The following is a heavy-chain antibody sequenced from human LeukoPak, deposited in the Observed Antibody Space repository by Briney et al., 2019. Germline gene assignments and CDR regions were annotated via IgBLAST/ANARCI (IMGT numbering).Heavy chain of an antibody. CDR2: ISGSGGST. CDR1: GFTFSSYA. V-gene: IGHV3-23*01. CDR3: AKGLGYYYGSSGSTFDH. D-gene: IGHD3-22*01. Sequence: PGGSLRLSCAASGFTFSSYAMSWVRQAPGKGLEWVSAISGSGGSTYYADSVKGRFTISRDNSKNTLYLQMNSLRAEDTAIYYCAKGLGYYYGSSGSTFDHWGQGTLVTVSS. J-gene: IGHJ4*02.